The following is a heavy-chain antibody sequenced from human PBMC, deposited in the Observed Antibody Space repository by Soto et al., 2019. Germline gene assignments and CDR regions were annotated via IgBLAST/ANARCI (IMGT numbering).Heavy chain of an antibody. J-gene: IGHJ4*02. Sequence: QVQLVQSGAEVKKPGSSVKVSCKASGGTFSSYAISWVRQAPGQGLEWMGGIIPIFGTADYAQKFQGRVTITADEATSPGNMELRSLRSEDTAVYYCASHYDSSGYYYRGLDYWGQGTLVTVSS. V-gene: IGHV1-69*12. CDR3: ASHYDSSGYYYRGLDY. CDR2: IIPIFGTA. CDR1: GGTFSSYA. D-gene: IGHD3-22*01.